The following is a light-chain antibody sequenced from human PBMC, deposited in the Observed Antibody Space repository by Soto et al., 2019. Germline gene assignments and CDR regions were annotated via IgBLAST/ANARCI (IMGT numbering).Light chain of an antibody. CDR3: SSYTSSSTPLYV. CDR1: SSDVGGYNY. Sequence: QSVLTQPASVSGSPGQSITISCTGTSSDVGGYNYVSWYQQHPGKAPKLMNYDVSNRPSGVSNRLSGSKSGNTASLTISGLQAEDEADYYCSSYTSSSTPLYVFGTG. V-gene: IGLV2-14*01. J-gene: IGLJ1*01. CDR2: DVS.